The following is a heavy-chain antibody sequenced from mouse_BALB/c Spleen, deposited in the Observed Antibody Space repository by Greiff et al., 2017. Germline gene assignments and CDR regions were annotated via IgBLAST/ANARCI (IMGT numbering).Heavy chain of an antibody. CDR3: ARHEGRSWFAY. Sequence: EVKVVESGGGLVQPGGSLKLSCAASGFTFSSYTMSWVRQTPEKRLEWVAYISNGGGSTYYPETVKGRFTISRDNAKNTLYLQMSSLKSEDTAMYYCARHEGRSWFAYWGQGTLVTVSA. J-gene: IGHJ3*01. V-gene: IGHV5-12-2*01. CDR1: GFTFSSYT. CDR2: ISNGGGST.